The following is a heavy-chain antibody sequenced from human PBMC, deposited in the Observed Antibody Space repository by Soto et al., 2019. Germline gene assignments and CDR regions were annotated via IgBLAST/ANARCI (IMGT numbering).Heavy chain of an antibody. CDR1: GFSLSTSGMC. V-gene: IGHV2-70*11. Sequence: SGPTLVNPTQTLTLTCTFAGFSLSTSGMCVNWIRQPPGKALEWLARIDWDDDRYYTTSLKTRLTISKDTSKNQVVLTMTNMDPVDTATYYCARKGEDYDSSGYQSHLADWGQGILVPVAS. D-gene: IGHD3-22*01. J-gene: IGHJ4*02. CDR2: IDWDDDR. CDR3: ARKGEDYDSSGYQSHLAD.